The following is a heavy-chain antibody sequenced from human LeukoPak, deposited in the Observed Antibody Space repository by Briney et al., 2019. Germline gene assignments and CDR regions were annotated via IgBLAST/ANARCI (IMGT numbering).Heavy chain of an antibody. CDR3: AKGVVVVAAIYYYYGMGV. CDR1: GYTFTGYY. Sequence: ASVKVSCKASGYTFTGYYMHWVRQAPGQGLEWMGWINPNSGGTNYAQKFQGRVTMTRDTSISTAYMELSSLRSEDTAVYYCAKGVVVVAAIYYYYGMGVWGQGTTVTVSS. CDR2: INPNSGGT. D-gene: IGHD2-15*01. J-gene: IGHJ6*02. V-gene: IGHV1-2*02.